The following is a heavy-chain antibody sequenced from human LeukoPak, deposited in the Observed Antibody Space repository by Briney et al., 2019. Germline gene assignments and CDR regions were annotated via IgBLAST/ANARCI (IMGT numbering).Heavy chain of an antibody. CDR2: INGGAYST. D-gene: IGHD3-22*01. V-gene: IGHV3-23*01. Sequence: GGSLRLSCAASGFTFSSYAMTWVRQAPGKGLEWISAINGGAYSTSYAGSVKGRFTISRDNSKNTLYLQMNSLRAEDTAVYYCARNSSVFKRGDVFDIGAKGKLVTVFS. J-gene: IGHJ3*02. CDR1: GFTFSSYA. CDR3: ARNSSVFKRGDVFDI.